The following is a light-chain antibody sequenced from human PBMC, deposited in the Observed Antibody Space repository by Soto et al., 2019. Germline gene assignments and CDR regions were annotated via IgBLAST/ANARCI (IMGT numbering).Light chain of an antibody. J-gene: IGKJ2*01. V-gene: IGKV1-8*01. Sequence: AIRMTQSPSSFSASIGDRVTITCRASQDISSYLAWYQQKPGKAPKLLIYDTSTLQSGVPSRFSGSGSGTDFTLIISRLQSEDFATYYCQQYFSYPPTFGQGTKLEIK. CDR3: QQYFSYPPT. CDR2: DTS. CDR1: QDISSY.